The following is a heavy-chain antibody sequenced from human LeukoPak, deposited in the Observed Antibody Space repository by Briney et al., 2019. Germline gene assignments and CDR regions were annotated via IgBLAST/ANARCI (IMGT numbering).Heavy chain of an antibody. V-gene: IGHV3-9*01. CDR3: AKDRSAYGDYSTWGIDY. D-gene: IGHD4-17*01. CDR2: ISWNSGSI. Sequence: PGRSLRLSCAASGFTFDDYAMHWVRQAPGKGLEWVSGISWNSGSIGYADSVKGRFTISRDNAKNSLSLQMNSLTPEDTALYYCAKDRSAYGDYSTWGIDYWGQGTLVTVSS. J-gene: IGHJ4*02. CDR1: GFTFDDYA.